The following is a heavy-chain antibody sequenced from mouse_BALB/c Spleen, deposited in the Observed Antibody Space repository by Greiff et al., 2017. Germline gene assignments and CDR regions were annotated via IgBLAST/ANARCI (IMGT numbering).Heavy chain of an antibody. V-gene: IGHV5-4*02. CDR1: GFTFSDYY. CDR2: ISDGGSYT. CDR3: AREDGNYEGYAMDY. Sequence: EVMLVESGGGLVKPGGSLKLSCAASGFTFSDYYMYWVRQTPEKRLEWVATISDGGSYTYYPDSVKGRFTISRDNAKNNLYLQMSSLKSEDTAMYYCAREDGNYEGYAMDYWGQGTSVTVSS. D-gene: IGHD2-1*01. J-gene: IGHJ4*01.